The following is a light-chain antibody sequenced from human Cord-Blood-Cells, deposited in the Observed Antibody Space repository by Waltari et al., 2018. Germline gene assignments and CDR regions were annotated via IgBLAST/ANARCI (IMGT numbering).Light chain of an antibody. Sequence: SSELPQDPAVSVALGQTVRITCQGDSLRSYYASWYQQKPGQAPVLVIYGKNNRPPGDPRPISWLNTRKNASLDNTGGQGGEEGYHYCNSRDSSGNHVVFGGGTKLTVL. CDR2: GKN. V-gene: IGLV3-19*01. CDR3: NSRDSSGNHVV. J-gene: IGLJ2*01. CDR1: SLRSYY.